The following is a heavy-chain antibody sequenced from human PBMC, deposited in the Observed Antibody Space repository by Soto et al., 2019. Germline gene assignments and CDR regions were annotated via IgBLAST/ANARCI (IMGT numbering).Heavy chain of an antibody. J-gene: IGHJ2*01. CDR3: ARIRYGDYVRWNFDL. CDR1: GFSLTNARMG. V-gene: IGHV2-26*01. CDR2: IFSKDEK. Sequence: QVTLKESGPVLVNPTETLTLTCTVSGFSLTNARMGVSWIRQPPGKALEWLTHIFSKDEKSYSTSLKNRLTISKDTSKSQVVLIMTNMDPVDTATYYCARIRYGDYVRWNFDLWGRGTLVAVSS. D-gene: IGHD4-17*01.